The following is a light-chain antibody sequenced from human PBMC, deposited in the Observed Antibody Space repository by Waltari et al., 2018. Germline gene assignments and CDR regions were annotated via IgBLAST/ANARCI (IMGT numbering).Light chain of an antibody. V-gene: IGLV2-23*03. CDR1: RSDVGGYNL. CDR2: EGV. CDR3: CSYAGGSTFV. Sequence: QSALTQPASVSGSPGQSITISCTGTRSDVGGYNLVSWYQQHPNKAPKLIIYEGVKRPLGVLNRFSGSKSGNTASLTISGLQAEDEADYYCCSYAGGSTFVFGTGTEVTVL. J-gene: IGLJ1*01.